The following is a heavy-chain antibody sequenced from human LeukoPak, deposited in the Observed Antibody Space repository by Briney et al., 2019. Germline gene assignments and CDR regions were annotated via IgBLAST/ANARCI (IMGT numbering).Heavy chain of an antibody. D-gene: IGHD3-9*01. J-gene: IGHJ5*02. Sequence: SVKVSCKASGGSFSSSAISWVRQAPGQGLEWMGGIIPIFETSIYAQKFQGRVTITADESTSTAYMELTSLRSEDTAVYFRAAVRTNYDILTGYDWFAPWGQGTLVTVSS. CDR3: AAVRTNYDILTGYDWFAP. CDR1: GGSFSSSA. CDR2: IIPIFETS. V-gene: IGHV1-69*13.